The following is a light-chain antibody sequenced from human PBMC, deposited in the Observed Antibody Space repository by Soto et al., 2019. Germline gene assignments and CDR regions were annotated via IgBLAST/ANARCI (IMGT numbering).Light chain of an antibody. Sequence: EIVLTQSPGTLSLSPGERVTLSCRASQSVSSTYLAWYQKKPGQAPWLLIYGASSRATGVPDRFSGSGSGTDFTLTISRLEPEDFAVYYCQQYGNSLTWTFGQGTKVDIK. V-gene: IGKV3-20*01. CDR1: QSVSSTY. J-gene: IGKJ1*01. CDR2: GAS. CDR3: QQYGNSLTWT.